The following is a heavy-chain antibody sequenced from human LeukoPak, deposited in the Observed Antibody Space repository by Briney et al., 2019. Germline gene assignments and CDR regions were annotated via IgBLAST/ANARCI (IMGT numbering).Heavy chain of an antibody. J-gene: IGHJ3*02. CDR3: AREDSSVSDDAFDI. D-gene: IGHD3-22*01. V-gene: IGHV4-39*02. CDR2: IYYTGST. Sequence: SETLSLTCTVSGGCISSTNYYWGWIPQPPGKGPEWIGSIYYTGSTFYYPSLKSRVTISLDTSKNQFSLRVSSVTAADTAVYYCAREDSSVSDDAFDIWSQGTVVTVSS. CDR1: GGCISSTNYY.